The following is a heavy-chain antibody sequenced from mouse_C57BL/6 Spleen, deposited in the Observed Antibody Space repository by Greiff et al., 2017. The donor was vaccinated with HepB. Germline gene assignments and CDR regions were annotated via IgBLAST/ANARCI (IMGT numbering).Heavy chain of an antibody. J-gene: IGHJ2*01. CDR3: ARIYYDYDVDY. CDR2: IYPRSGNT. Sequence: QVQLQQSGAELARPGASVKLSCKASGYTFTSYGISWVKQRTGQGLEWIGEIYPRSGNTYYNEKFKGKATLTADKSSSIAYMELRSLTSEDSAVYFCARIYYDYDVDYWGQGTTLTVSS. CDR1: GYTFTSYG. V-gene: IGHV1-81*01. D-gene: IGHD2-4*01.